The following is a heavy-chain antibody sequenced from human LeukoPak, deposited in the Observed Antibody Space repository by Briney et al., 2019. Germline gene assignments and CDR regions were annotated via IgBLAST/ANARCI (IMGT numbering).Heavy chain of an antibody. V-gene: IGHV3-48*01. D-gene: IGHD3-22*01. J-gene: IGHJ4*02. Sequence: GGSLRLSCAASGFTFSSYSMNWVRQAPGKGLEWVSYISSSSSTIYYADSVKGRFTISRDNAKNSLYLQMNSLRAEDTAVYYCARDPWYYYDSSGYPYYFDYWGQGTLVTVSS. CDR1: GFTFSSYS. CDR3: ARDPWYYYDSSGYPYYFDY. CDR2: ISSSSSTI.